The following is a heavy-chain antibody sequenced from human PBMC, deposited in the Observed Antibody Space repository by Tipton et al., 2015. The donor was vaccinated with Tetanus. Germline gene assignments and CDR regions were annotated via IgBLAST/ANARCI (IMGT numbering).Heavy chain of an antibody. CDR2: IYYSGIP. J-gene: IGHJ4*02. D-gene: IGHD5-24*01. CDR3: VRLVEMTTCFDF. V-gene: IGHV4-39*01. Sequence: TLSLTCTVSGASVSSGGYYWSWVRQPPGEGLEWIGSIYYSGIPYYNPSLKSRVTISVDTSKDQFSLKLSSVTAADTAMYYCVRLVEMTTCFDFWGQGTLVTVSS. CDR1: GASVSSGGYY.